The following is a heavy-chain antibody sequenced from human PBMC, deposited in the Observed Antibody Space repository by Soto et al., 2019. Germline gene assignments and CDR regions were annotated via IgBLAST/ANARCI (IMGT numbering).Heavy chain of an antibody. CDR3: ARPYDRSGYYYQYYFDY. CDR1: GYTFTSYA. CDR2: INAGNGNT. J-gene: IGHJ4*02. D-gene: IGHD3-22*01. V-gene: IGHV1-3*01. Sequence: ASVKVSCKASGYTFTSYAMHWVRQAPGQRLEWMGWINAGNGNTKYSQKFQGRVTITRDTSASTAYMELSSLRSEDTAVYYCARPYDRSGYYYQYYFDYCGQGTLVTVSS.